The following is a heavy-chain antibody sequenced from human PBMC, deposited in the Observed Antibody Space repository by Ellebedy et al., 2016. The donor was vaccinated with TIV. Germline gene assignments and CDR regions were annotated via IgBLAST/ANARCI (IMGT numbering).Heavy chain of an antibody. J-gene: IGHJ4*02. CDR3: AKGTRRAVAGEFDY. V-gene: IGHV3-30*18. CDR1: GFTFSSYG. Sequence: GESLKISCAASGFTFSSYGMHWVRQAPGKGLEWVAVISYDGSNKYYADSVTGRFTISRDNSKNTLYLQMNSLRAEDTAVYYCAKGTRRAVAGEFDYWGQGTLVTVSS. CDR2: ISYDGSNK. D-gene: IGHD6-19*01.